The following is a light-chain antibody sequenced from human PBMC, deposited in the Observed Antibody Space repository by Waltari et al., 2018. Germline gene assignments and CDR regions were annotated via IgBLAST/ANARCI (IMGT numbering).Light chain of an antibody. J-gene: IGLJ3*02. CDR2: DVT. Sequence: QSALTQSASVSGSPGQSITIPCTPTSSYFGAHKYVSWYQKHPGKAPKVVIYDVTARPSGVSNRFSGSKSGSTASLTISGLQTEDEADYYCSSRTNSITWVFGGGTKVTVL. CDR3: SSRTNSITWV. CDR1: SSYFGAHKY. V-gene: IGLV2-14*03.